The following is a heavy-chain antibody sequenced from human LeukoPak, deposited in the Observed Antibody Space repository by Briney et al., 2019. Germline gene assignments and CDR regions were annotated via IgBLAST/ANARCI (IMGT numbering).Heavy chain of an antibody. V-gene: IGHV4-34*01. CDR3: VTGGGWLPDY. Sequence: SETLSLTCALYGGSFSNYYWNWIRQTPGQGLEWIGQIYHSGHADYNPSLKSRVTISVDMSKNQFSLRLSSVTATDTAVYYCVTGGGWLPDYWGQGTLVTVSS. CDR1: GGSFSNYY. CDR2: IYHSGHA. J-gene: IGHJ4*02. D-gene: IGHD3-22*01.